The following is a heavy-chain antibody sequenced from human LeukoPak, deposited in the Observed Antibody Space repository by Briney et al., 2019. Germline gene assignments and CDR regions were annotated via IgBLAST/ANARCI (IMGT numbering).Heavy chain of an antibody. CDR3: AKDLSSGWYGDAFDI. J-gene: IGHJ3*02. CDR2: ISWNSGSI. CDR1: GFTFDDYA. V-gene: IGHV3-9*01. Sequence: SLRLPCAASGFTFDDYAMHWVRQAPGKGLEWVSGISWNSGSIGYADSVKGRFTISRDNAKNSLYLQMNRLRAEDTALYYCAKDLSSGWYGDAFDIWGQGTMVTVSS. D-gene: IGHD6-19*01.